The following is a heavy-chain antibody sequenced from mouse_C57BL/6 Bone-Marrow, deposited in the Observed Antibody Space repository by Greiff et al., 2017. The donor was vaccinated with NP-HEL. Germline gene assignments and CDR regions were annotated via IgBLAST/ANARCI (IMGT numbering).Heavy chain of an antibody. J-gene: IGHJ3*01. CDR1: GYAFTNYL. CDR3: ARELSAWFAY. V-gene: IGHV1-54*01. Sequence: VQLQQSGAELVRPGTSVKVSCKASGYAFTNYLIEWVKQRPGPGLEWIGVINPGSGGTNYNEKFKGKATLTADKSSSTAYMQLSSLTSEDSAVYFCARELSAWFAYWGQGTLVTVSA. CDR2: INPGSGGT. D-gene: IGHD3-2*02.